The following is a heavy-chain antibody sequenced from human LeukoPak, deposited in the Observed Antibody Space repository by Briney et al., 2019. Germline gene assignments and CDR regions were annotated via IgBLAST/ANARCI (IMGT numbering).Heavy chain of an antibody. CDR3: ARAQAQAYGSGSYYIPVISGSDY. J-gene: IGHJ4*02. CDR1: GYTFTSYY. D-gene: IGHD3-10*01. V-gene: IGHV1-46*01. Sequence: ASAKVSCKAPGYTFTSYYMHWVRQAPGQGLEWMGIINPSGGSTSYAQKFQGRVTMTRDTSTSTVYMELSSLRSEDTAVYYCARAQAQAYGSGSYYIPVISGSDYWGQGTLVTVSS. CDR2: INPSGGST.